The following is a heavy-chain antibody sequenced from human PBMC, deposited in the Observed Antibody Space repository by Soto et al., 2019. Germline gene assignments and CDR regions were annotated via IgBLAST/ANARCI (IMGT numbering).Heavy chain of an antibody. V-gene: IGHV3-23*01. CDR2: ISGSGGST. J-gene: IGHJ4*02. Sequence: PGGSLRLSCAASGFTFSSYAMSWVRQAPGKGLEWVSAISGSGGSTYYADSVKGRFTISRDNSKNTLYLQMNSLRAEDTAVYYCAKFSYDFWSPQNLYFDYWGQGPLVTVSS. CDR3: AKFSYDFWSPQNLYFDY. CDR1: GFTFSSYA. D-gene: IGHD3-3*01.